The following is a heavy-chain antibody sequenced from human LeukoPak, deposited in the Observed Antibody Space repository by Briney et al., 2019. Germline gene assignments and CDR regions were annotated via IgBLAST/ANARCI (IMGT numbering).Heavy chain of an antibody. D-gene: IGHD3-9*01. CDR3: AKDAYYDILTGVHWFDP. V-gene: IGHV3-9*01. CDR2: ISWNSGSI. J-gene: IGHJ5*02. Sequence: PGGSLRLSCAASGFTFDDYAMHWVRQAPGKGLEWVSGISWNSGSIGYADSVKGRFTISRDNAKNSLYPQMNSLRAEDTALYYCAKDAYYDILTGVHWFDPWGQGTLVTVSS. CDR1: GFTFDDYA.